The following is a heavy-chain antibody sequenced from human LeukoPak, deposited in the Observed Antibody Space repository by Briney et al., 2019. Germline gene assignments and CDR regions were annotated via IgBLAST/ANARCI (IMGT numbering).Heavy chain of an antibody. Sequence: SETLSLTCAVYGGSFSGYYWSWIRQPPGKGLEWIGEINHSGSTNYNPSLKSRVTISLDTSRNQFSLKLSSVTAADTAVYYCAKSNGYGLVDIWGQGTMVTVSS. CDR2: INHSGST. CDR1: GGSFSGYY. J-gene: IGHJ3*02. CDR3: AKSNGYGLVDI. D-gene: IGHD3-10*01. V-gene: IGHV4-34*01.